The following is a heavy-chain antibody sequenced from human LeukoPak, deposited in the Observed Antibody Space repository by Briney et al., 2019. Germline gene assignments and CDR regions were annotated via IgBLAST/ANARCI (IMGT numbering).Heavy chain of an antibody. J-gene: IGHJ4*02. D-gene: IGHD7-27*01. CDR2: ISYDGSNK. V-gene: IGHV3-30-3*01. Sequence: PGGSLRLSCAASGFTFSSYAMHWVRQAPGKGLEWVAVISYDGSNKYYADSVKGRFTISRDNSKNTLYLQMNSLRAEDTAVYYCASAVGIWGQGTLVTASS. CDR3: ASAVGI. CDR1: GFTFSSYA.